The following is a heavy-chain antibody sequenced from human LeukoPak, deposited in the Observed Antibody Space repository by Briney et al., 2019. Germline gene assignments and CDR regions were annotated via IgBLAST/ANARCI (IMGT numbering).Heavy chain of an antibody. CDR1: GFTFSSYA. V-gene: IGHV3-23*01. J-gene: IGHJ4*02. D-gene: IGHD3-10*01. CDR2: ISGSGGST. CDR3: AKSRGSGLFDY. Sequence: GGSLRLSCAASGFTFSSYAMSWVRQAPGKGLEWVSGISGSGGSTYYADPMKGRFTISRDNSKNTLYLQMNSLRAEDTAIYYCAKSRGSGLFDYWGQGTLVTVSS.